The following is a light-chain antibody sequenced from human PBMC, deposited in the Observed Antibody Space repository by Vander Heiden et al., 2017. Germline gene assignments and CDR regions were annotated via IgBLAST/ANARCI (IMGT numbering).Light chain of an antibody. CDR1: QGILFRANKRNY. CDR3: QQSDTIPLS. Sequence: DIEMTQSPEFLAVSLGERATITCKSSQGILFRANKRNYLAWFQQNPGQSPRLLIYWASTRASGVPERFSGSGSGTDFTLTISSLQPEDAAVYYCQQSDTIPLSFGGGTRVE. V-gene: IGKV4-1*01. CDR2: WAS. J-gene: IGKJ4*01.